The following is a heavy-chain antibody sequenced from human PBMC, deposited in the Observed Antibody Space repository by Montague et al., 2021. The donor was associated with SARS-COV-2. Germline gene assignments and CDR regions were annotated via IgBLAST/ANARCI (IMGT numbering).Heavy chain of an antibody. CDR2: IYTSGST. CDR1: GDSVSSEIYY. Sequence: TLSLTCTVSGDSVSSEIYYWSWIRQPAGKGLEWIGRIYTSGSTNYNPSLRSRVTISVDTSKNQFSLRLSSVTAGDTAVYYCARVGGNHYRYFDYWGPGTLANVSS. CDR3: ARVGGNHYRYFDY. V-gene: IGHV4-61*02. D-gene: IGHD1-26*01. J-gene: IGHJ4*02.